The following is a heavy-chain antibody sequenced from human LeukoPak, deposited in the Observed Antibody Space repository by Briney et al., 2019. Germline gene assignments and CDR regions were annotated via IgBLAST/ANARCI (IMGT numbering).Heavy chain of an antibody. CDR2: MKPDGSEE. V-gene: IGHV3-7*01. CDR3: AREGGGGGYYSDSYGHPHFDC. Sequence: GGSLRLSCAASGFTFSNYWMTWVRQAPGKGLEWVANMKPDGSEEYYVDSVRGRFTVSRDNARNSLYLQMDSLRAKDTAVYYCAREGGGGGYYSDSYGHPHFDCWGPGTLVTVSS. D-gene: IGHD3-22*01. J-gene: IGHJ4*02. CDR1: GFTFSNYW.